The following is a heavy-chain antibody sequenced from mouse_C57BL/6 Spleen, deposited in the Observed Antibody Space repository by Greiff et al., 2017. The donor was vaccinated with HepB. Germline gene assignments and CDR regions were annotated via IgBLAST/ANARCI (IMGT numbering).Heavy chain of an antibody. CDR1: GYAFSSSW. V-gene: IGHV1-82*01. J-gene: IGHJ2*01. Sequence: QVQLKQSGPELVKPGASVKISCKASGYAFSSSWMNWVKQRPGKGLEWIGRIYPGDGDTNYNGKFKGKATLTADKSSSTAYMQLSSLTSEDSAVYFCARSKITEDYFDYWGQGTTLTVSS. CDR2: IYPGDGDT. D-gene: IGHD2-4*01. CDR3: ARSKITEDYFDY.